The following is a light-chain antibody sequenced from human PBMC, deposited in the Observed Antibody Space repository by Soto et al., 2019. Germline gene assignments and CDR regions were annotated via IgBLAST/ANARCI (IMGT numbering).Light chain of an antibody. CDR3: QSYDSSLREV. Sequence: QSVLTQPPSVSGAPGQRVTISCTGSSSNIGAGYDVHWYQQLPGTAPKLLIYGNSNRPSGVPDRFSGSKSGTSASLAITVLQAEDEADYYCQSYDSSLREVFGGGTKLTVL. V-gene: IGLV1-40*01. CDR2: GNS. J-gene: IGLJ2*01. CDR1: SSNIGAGYD.